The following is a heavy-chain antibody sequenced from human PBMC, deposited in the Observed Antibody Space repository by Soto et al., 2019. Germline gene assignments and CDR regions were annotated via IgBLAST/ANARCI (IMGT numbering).Heavy chain of an antibody. CDR3: ARGPYFDSGSTD. V-gene: IGHV4-30-2*06. CDR1: GDSISGGGFS. D-gene: IGHD3-10*01. Sequence: SETLSLTCAVSGDSISGGGFSWNWIRQSPGKGLEWIGYIYPSGTSYFNPSLKSRVSISLDKSRNQFSLRLSSMTAADTAVYYCARGPYFDSGSTDWGHGTLVTVSS. J-gene: IGHJ4*01. CDR2: IYPSGTS.